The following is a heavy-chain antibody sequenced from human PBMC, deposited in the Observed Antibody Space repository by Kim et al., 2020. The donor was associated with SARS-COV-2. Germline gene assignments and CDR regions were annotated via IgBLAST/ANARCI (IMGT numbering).Heavy chain of an antibody. Sequence: SETLSLTCAVYGGSFSDYTWSWIRQPPGKGLEWIGEINHSGGTNLSPSLKSRITISVDTSKSQFSLRLKSMTATDTAVYYCARGRAGVVPAPVLGLGPWYDYYALDVWARGTPVAVPS. CDR2: INHSGGT. D-gene: IGHD2-2*02. V-gene: IGHV4-34*01. J-gene: IGHJ6*02. CDR3: ARGRAGVVPAPVLGLGPWYDYYALDV. CDR1: GGSFSDYT.